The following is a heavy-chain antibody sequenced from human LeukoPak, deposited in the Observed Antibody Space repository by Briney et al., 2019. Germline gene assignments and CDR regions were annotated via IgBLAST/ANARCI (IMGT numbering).Heavy chain of an antibody. Sequence: GGSLRLSCAASGFTFSSYAMHWVRQAPGKGLEWVAVISYDGSNKYYADSVKGRFTISRDNSKNTLYLQMNSLRAEDTAVYYCAKCPYYDSSGYSPFPTDFDYWGQGTLVTVSS. J-gene: IGHJ4*02. CDR2: ISYDGSNK. CDR1: GFTFSSYA. CDR3: AKCPYYDSSGYSPFPTDFDY. D-gene: IGHD3-22*01. V-gene: IGHV3-30-3*02.